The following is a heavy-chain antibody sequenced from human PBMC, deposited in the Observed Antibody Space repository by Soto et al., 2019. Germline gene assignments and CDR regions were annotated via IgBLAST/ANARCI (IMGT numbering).Heavy chain of an antibody. J-gene: IGHJ4*02. Sequence: EVQLVESGGDLVQPGGSLRLSCVASAFSSSTSWMSWFRQAPGKGPEWVAIIRQDGSEKYYVESVKGRFTISRDSAKDSLSLQMNSLRVEYTAVYYCARGRGWLFDIWGPGTQVTVSS. CDR1: AFSSSTSW. CDR2: IRQDGSEK. D-gene: IGHD6-19*01. CDR3: ARGRGWLFDI. V-gene: IGHV3-7*01.